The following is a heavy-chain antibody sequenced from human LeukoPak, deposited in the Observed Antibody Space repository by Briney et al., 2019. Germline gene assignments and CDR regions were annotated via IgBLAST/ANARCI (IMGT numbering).Heavy chain of an antibody. CDR3: AKTGSGSYIPN. CDR2: ISGGGDST. D-gene: IGHD1-26*01. V-gene: IGHV3-23*01. J-gene: IGHJ4*02. Sequence: GSLRLSCAASGFTFSNYAMNWVRQAPGKGLESVSAISGGGDSTYYADSVKGRFTISRDNSKNTLYLQMNSLRVEDTAVYYCAKTGSGSYIPNWGQGTLVTVSS. CDR1: GFTFSNYA.